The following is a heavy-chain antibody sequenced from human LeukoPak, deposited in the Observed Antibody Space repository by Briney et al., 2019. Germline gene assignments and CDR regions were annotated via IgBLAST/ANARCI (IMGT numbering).Heavy chain of an antibody. CDR2: ISSSGSTI. Sequence: GGSLRLSCAASGFTFSSYEMNWVRQAPGKGLEWVSYISSSGSTIYYADSVKVRFTISRDNAKNSLYLQMNSLRAEDTAVYYCARLYGDYNPSYYYYMDVWGKGTTVTISS. CDR3: ARLYGDYNPSYYYYMDV. D-gene: IGHD4-17*01. CDR1: GFTFSSYE. V-gene: IGHV3-48*03. J-gene: IGHJ6*03.